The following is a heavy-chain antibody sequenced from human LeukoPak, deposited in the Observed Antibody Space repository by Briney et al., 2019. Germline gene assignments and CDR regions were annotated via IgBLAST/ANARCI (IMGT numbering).Heavy chain of an antibody. CDR2: IYTSGST. V-gene: IGHV4-61*02. CDR1: GGSISSGSYY. CDR3: ARDMGSSVLYNWFDP. J-gene: IGHJ5*02. D-gene: IGHD6-6*01. Sequence: SSETLSLTCTVSGGSISSGSYYWSWIRQPAGKGLEWIGRIYTSGSTNYNPSLKSRVTISVDTSKNQFSLKLSSVTAADTAVYYCARDMGSSVLYNWFDPWGQGILVTVSS.